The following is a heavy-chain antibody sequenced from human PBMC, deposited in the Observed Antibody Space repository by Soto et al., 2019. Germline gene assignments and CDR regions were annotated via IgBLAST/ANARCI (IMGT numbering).Heavy chain of an antibody. V-gene: IGHV1-69*10. CDR3: ARGSDDSSGYNDAFDI. Sequence: VKASSKAPGGAYGSYSRRSVRQAPEQGLEWMGRIIPILGIANYAQKFQGRVTITADKSTSTAYMELSSLRSEDTAVYYCARGSDDSSGYNDAFDIWGQGTMVTVS. J-gene: IGHJ3*02. CDR2: IIPILGIA. D-gene: IGHD3-22*01. CDR1: GGAYGSYS.